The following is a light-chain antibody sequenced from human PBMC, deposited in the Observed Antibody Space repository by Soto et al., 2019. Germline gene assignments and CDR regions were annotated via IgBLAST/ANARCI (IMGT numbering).Light chain of an antibody. CDR3: QQRSNWPLMYT. CDR1: QSVSSN. J-gene: IGKJ2*01. Sequence: EVGMTQSPATLSVSPGERATLSCRASQSVSSNLAWYQQKPGQTPRLLMYGASTRATGIPARFSGSGSGTEFTLTISSLQSEDFAVYYCQQRSNWPLMYTFGQGTKLEIK. V-gene: IGKV3-15*01. CDR2: GAS.